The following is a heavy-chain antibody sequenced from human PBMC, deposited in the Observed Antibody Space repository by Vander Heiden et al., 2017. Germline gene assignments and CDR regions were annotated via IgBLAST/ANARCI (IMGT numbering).Heavy chain of an antibody. CDR1: GVTFSDPT. CDR3: AKGGGTGDSGSLR. D-gene: IGHD4-17*01. CDR2: ISGSGGTT. J-gene: IGHJ4*02. Sequence: EVQVLESGGGLVQPGGSLRLSGAASGVTFSDPTMYWVRQAPGQGLEWVSAISGSGGTTYYAASVRGRFTISRDNSKNNLYLQMNRLRAGDTAVYYCAKGGGTGDSGSLRWGQGTLVPVS. V-gene: IGHV3-23*01.